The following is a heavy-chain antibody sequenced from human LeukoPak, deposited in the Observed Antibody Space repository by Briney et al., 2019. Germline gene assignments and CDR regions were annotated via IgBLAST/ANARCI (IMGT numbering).Heavy chain of an antibody. CDR1: GSSFTNYW. CDR2: ISPADSDT. V-gene: IGHV5-51*01. Sequence: GESLKISCKGSGSSFTNYWIGWVRQMPGKGLEWMGIISPADSDTRYSPSFQGQVTISADKSITTAYLQWSSLKASDTAIYYCARREETSMVAYWGQGTLVTVSS. J-gene: IGHJ4*02. D-gene: IGHD5-18*01. CDR3: ARREETSMVAY.